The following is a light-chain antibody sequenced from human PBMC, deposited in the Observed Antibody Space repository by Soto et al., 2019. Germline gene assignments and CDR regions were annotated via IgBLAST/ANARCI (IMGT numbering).Light chain of an antibody. CDR3: QQTTTFPLT. V-gene: IGKV1D-12*01. J-gene: IGKJ4*01. Sequence: DIQLTQSPSAVSASVGDRVTITCRASQGVSTWLAWYQQKPGKAPNLLIYTASSLQSGVPSRFSGSGSGTDFTLTISSLQPEDFATYYCQQTTTFPLTFGGGTKVEI. CDR1: QGVSTW. CDR2: TAS.